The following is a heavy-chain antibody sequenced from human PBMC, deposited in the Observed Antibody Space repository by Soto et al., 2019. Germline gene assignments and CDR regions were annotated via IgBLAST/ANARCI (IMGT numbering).Heavy chain of an antibody. CDR1: GFTFNSYW. CDR3: ARETWGMATGY. V-gene: IGHV3-74*01. D-gene: IGHD3-16*01. J-gene: IGHJ4*02. Sequence: EVQLVESGGGLVQPGGSLRLSCTASGFTFNSYWMHWVRQAPGKGLVWVARINTDGRSTGYADSVKGRVTISRDNAKNTLYLRMDRRGVEDRVVYYCARETWGMATGYWGQGTLVTVSS. CDR2: INTDGRST.